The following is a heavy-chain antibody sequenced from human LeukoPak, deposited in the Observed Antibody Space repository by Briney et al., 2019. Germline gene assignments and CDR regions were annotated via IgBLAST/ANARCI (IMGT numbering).Heavy chain of an antibody. CDR2: INHSGST. Sequence: GSLRLSCVASGISFSRYWMSWVRQPPGKGLEWIGEINHSGSTNYNPSLKSRVTISVDTSKNQFSLKLSSVTAADTAVYYCARLRYFDWLGSGWFDPWGQGTLVTVSS. D-gene: IGHD3-9*01. CDR3: ARLRYFDWLGSGWFDP. CDR1: GISFSRYW. V-gene: IGHV4-34*01. J-gene: IGHJ5*02.